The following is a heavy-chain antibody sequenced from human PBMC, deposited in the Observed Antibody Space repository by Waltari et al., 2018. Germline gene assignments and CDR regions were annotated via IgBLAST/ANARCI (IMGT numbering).Heavy chain of an antibody. D-gene: IGHD1-1*01. V-gene: IGHV3-73*01. CDR3: SGGEVTGTDF. J-gene: IGHJ4*02. CDR2: IRRQPFNYAT. CDR1: GFSFSGST. Sequence: EVQVVESGGGLVQPGGSLQLSCAPSGFSFSGSTIHWVRQTSGRGLEWVGRIRRQPFNYATAYSESVKGRFTISRDDSKNTAYLQMNNLMTEDTAVYYCSGGEVTGTDFWGQGTLVTVSS.